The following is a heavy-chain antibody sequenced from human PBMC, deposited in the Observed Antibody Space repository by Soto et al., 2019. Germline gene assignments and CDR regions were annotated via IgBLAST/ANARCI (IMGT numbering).Heavy chain of an antibody. J-gene: IGHJ6*02. D-gene: IGHD6-19*01. Sequence: GSLRLSCAASGFSFGSYSMTWVRQAPGKGLEWVSVIGGDAVTTYYADSVKGRFTVSRDNSKNTVHLQMNSLRAEDTAVYYCAKSLYSSTYSRGMDVWVQGTTVTVSS. CDR1: GFSFGSYS. CDR2: IGGDAVTT. CDR3: AKSLYSSTYSRGMDV. V-gene: IGHV3-23*01.